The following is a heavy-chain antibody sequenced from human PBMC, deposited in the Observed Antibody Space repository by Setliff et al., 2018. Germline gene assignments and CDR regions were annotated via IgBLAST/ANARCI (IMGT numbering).Heavy chain of an antibody. CDR1: GGSFSGYY. CDR2: INHSGST. Sequence: PSETLSLTCAVYGGSFSGYYWSWIRQPPGKGLEWIGEINHSGSTSYYPSLKSRVTISVDTSKNQFSLNLSSVTAADTAVYYCAKHRSYFDYWGQGTLVTVST. V-gene: IGHV4-34*01. CDR3: AKHRSYFDY. J-gene: IGHJ4*02.